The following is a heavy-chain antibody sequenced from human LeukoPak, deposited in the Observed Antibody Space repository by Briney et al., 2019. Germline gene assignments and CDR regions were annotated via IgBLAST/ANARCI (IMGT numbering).Heavy chain of an antibody. J-gene: IGHJ4*02. D-gene: IGHD3-22*01. CDR3: ARETFYSDSSGYYHRYYFDY. CDR1: GGSFSGYY. Sequence: SETLSLTCAVYGGSFSGYYWSWIRHPPGKGLEWIGEINHSGSTNYNPSLKSRVTISVDTSKNQFSLKLSSVTAADTAVYYCARETFYSDSSGYYHRYYFDYWGQGTLVTVSS. V-gene: IGHV4-34*01. CDR2: INHSGST.